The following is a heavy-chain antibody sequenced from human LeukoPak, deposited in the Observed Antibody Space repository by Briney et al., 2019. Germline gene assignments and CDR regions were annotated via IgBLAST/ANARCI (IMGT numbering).Heavy chain of an antibody. V-gene: IGHV3-23*01. CDR3: AKGHYYDSSGRMFDF. Sequence: GGSLRLSCAASGFTFSSYAMTWVRQAPGKGLEWVSTISGSGGSTYYPDSVKGRFTISRDNSKNTLYLQMNSLRAEDTAVYSCAKGHYYDSSGRMFDFWGQGTLVAVSS. CDR2: ISGSGGST. D-gene: IGHD3-22*01. J-gene: IGHJ4*02. CDR1: GFTFSSYA.